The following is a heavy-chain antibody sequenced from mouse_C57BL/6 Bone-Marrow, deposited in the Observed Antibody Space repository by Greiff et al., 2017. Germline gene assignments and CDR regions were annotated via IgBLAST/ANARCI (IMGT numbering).Heavy chain of an antibody. Sequence: QVQLQQPGAELARPGASVKLSCKASGYTFTSYGISWVKQRTGQGLEWIGEIYPRSGNTYYNEKFKGKATLTVDKSSSTAYMGLRSLTSEESAVYFCAGRGGRAPWFDYWGQGTLVIVS. V-gene: IGHV1-81*01. CDR3: AGRGGRAPWFDY. CDR2: IYPRSGNT. J-gene: IGHJ3*01. CDR1: GYTFTSYG. D-gene: IGHD3-3*01.